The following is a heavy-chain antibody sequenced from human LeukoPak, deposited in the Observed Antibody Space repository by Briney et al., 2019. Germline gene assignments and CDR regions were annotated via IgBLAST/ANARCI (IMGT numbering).Heavy chain of an antibody. Sequence: PGGCLRLSCAASGFTFSSYGMHWVRQAPGKGPEWVAFIRYDGSNKYYADSVKGRFTISRDNSKNTLYLQMNSLRAEDTAVYYCAKVPTTVTFYYYYYGMDVWGQGTTVTVSS. V-gene: IGHV3-30*02. CDR1: GFTFSSYG. CDR2: IRYDGSNK. CDR3: AKVPTTVTFYYYYYGMDV. J-gene: IGHJ6*02. D-gene: IGHD4-17*01.